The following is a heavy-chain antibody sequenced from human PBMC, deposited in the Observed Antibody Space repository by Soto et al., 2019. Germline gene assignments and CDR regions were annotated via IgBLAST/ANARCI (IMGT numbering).Heavy chain of an antibody. D-gene: IGHD1-26*01. Sequence: QVQLVESGGGVVQPGRSLRLSCAASGFTFSSYGMHWVRQAPGKGLEWVAVIWYDGSNKYYADSVKGRFTISRDNSKNTLYPQMNSLRAEDTAVYYCARNGGATEGPFDYWGQGTLVTVSS. J-gene: IGHJ4*02. CDR1: GFTFSSYG. CDR2: IWYDGSNK. CDR3: ARNGGATEGPFDY. V-gene: IGHV3-33*01.